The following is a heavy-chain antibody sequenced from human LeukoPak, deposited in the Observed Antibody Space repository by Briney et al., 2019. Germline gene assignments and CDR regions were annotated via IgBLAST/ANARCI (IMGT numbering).Heavy chain of an antibody. V-gene: IGHV3-21*01. CDR3: ARSYINCCGPLCWFDP. J-gene: IGHJ5*02. CDR1: GCTFSSYS. CDR2: ISSSSSYI. Sequence: GGSLRLSCAASGCTFSSYSMNWIRQAPGKGLELVSSISSSSSYIYYADSVKGRFTISRDNAKNSMYLQINSLRAEDTAVYYCARSYINCCGPLCWFDPWGQGTLVTVSS. D-gene: IGHD2-21*01.